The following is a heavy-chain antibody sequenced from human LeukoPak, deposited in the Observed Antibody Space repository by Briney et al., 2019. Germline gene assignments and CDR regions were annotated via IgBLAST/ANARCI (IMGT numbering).Heavy chain of an antibody. CDR3: VRDRQWGSESEDH. Sequence: GGPLTLPCGVSGFTVRRVEMNWVRQAPGKALEGVSYFGSTRNTITYPDPVKGRFTISRDNAQNSVSLQMNSLAAEDTAVYYCVRDRQWGSESEDHWGQGTLVTVSS. CDR2: FGSTRNTI. D-gene: IGHD6-19*01. CDR1: GFTVRRVE. J-gene: IGHJ4*02. V-gene: IGHV3-48*03.